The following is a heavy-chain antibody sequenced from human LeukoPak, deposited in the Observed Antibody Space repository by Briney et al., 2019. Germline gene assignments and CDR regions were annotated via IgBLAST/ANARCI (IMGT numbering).Heavy chain of an antibody. CDR3: ARRLTQYDCFDP. J-gene: IGHJ5*02. V-gene: IGHV6-1*01. CDR2: TYYRSTWYN. CDR1: GDSVSSNSVT. D-gene: IGHD2-2*01. Sequence: SQTLSLTCALSGDSVSSNSVTWNWIRQSPSRGLEWLGRTYYRSTWYNDYAVSVRGRITVNPDTSKNQFSLHLNSVTPEDTAVYYCARRLTQYDCFDPWGQGILVTVSS.